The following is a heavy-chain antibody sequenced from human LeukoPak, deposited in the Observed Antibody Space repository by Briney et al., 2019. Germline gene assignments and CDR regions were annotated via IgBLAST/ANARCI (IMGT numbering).Heavy chain of an antibody. CDR3: VGGDWLRSGLGY. CDR2: IYSDGST. V-gene: IGHV3-53*01. D-gene: IGHD5-12*01. Sequence: GGSLRLSCAASGFTVSGYYMSWVRQAPGKGLEWVSTIYSDGSTYYADSVKGRFIISRDNSKNTLYLQMYSLRAEDTAVYFCVGGDWLRSGLGYWGQGTLVTVSS. J-gene: IGHJ4*02. CDR1: GFTVSGYY.